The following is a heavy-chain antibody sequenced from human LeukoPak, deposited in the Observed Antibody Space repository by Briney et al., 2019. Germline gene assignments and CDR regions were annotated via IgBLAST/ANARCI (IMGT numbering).Heavy chain of an antibody. J-gene: IGHJ3*02. CDR3: ALTGYSSSWYPSDAFDI. CDR2: IYYSGRT. D-gene: IGHD6-13*01. V-gene: IGHV4-59*01. Sequence: PSETLSLTCTVSVGSISSYYWSWIRQPPGKGLEWIGYIYYSGRTNYNPSLKSRVTISVDTSKNQFSLKLSSVTAADTAVYYCALTGYSSSWYPSDAFDIWGQGTMVTVSS. CDR1: VGSISSYY.